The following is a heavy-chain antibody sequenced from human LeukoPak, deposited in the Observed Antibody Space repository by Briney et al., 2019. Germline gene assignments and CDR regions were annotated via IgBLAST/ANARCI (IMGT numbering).Heavy chain of an antibody. V-gene: IGHV3-15*01. D-gene: IGHD5-18*01. CDR2: LKSKTDGGTT. J-gene: IGHJ4*02. CDR3: TADGGYSYGSYYFDY. CDR1: GFPLSKAW. Sequence: GGSLRLFCGASGFPLSKAWMSWARQPRGKGLEWVGRLKSKTDGGTTDYAAPVKGRFTISRDDSKNTLCLQMNSLKAEDTAVYYCTADGGYSYGSYYFDYWGQGTLVTVS.